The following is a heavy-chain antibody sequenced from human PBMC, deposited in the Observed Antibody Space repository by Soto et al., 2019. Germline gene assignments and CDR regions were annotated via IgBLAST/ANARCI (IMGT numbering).Heavy chain of an antibody. V-gene: IGHV1-46*01. D-gene: IGHD2-21*01. CDR2: INPNNGAT. Sequence: QEQLVQSGAEVKEPGASLKVSCKASGDTFTTNYLHWVRQAPGQGLEWMGRINPNNGATLYAQEFXXRLILTTDTSTSTVYMDLNSVKSDDSAVYYCASRVLCDMDVWGQGTTVTVSS. CDR3: ASRVLCDMDV. CDR1: GDTFTTNY. J-gene: IGHJ6*02.